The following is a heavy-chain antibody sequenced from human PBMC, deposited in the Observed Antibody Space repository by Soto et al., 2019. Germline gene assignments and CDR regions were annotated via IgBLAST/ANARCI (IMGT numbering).Heavy chain of an antibody. D-gene: IGHD3-22*01. CDR3: AREYYYDSSGFDY. CDR1: GGSFSGYY. CDR2: INHSGST. V-gene: IGHV4-34*09. J-gene: IGHJ4*02. Sequence: SETLSLTCAVYGGSFSGYYWSWIRQPPGKGLEWIGEINHSGSTNYNPSLKSRVTVSVDTSKNQFSLKLSSVTAADTAVYYCAREYYYDSSGFDYWGQGTLVTVSS.